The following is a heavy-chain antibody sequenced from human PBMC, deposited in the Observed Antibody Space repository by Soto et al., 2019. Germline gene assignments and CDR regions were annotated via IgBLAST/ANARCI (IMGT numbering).Heavy chain of an antibody. CDR1: GFTFSSYG. V-gene: IGHV3-33*01. J-gene: IGHJ4*02. CDR2: IWYDGSNK. Sequence: PGGSLRLSCAASGFTFSSYGMHWVRQAPGKGLEWVAVIWYDGSNKYYADSVKGRFTISRDNSKNTLYLQMNSLRAEDTAVYYCARDRSNWEIEYYFDYWGQGTLVTVSS. CDR3: ARDRSNWEIEYYFDY. D-gene: IGHD7-27*01.